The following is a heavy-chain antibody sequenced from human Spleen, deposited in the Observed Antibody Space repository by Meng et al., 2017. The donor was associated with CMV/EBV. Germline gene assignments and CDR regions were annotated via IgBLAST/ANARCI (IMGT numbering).Heavy chain of an antibody. J-gene: IGHJ5*01. CDR2: INPNNGGT. CDR3: ARGASLVGADNWFDS. V-gene: IGHV1-2*02. Sequence: ASVKVSCKASGYTFTGYYMHWVRQAPGQGLEWMGWINPNNGGTNYAQKFQGRVTMTRDTSISTAYMELSRLRSDDTAVYYCARGASLVGADNWFDSWGQGTLVTVSS. CDR1: GYTFTGYY. D-gene: IGHD2-15*01.